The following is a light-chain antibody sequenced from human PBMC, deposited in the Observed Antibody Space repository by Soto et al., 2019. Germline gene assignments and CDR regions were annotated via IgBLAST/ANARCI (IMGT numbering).Light chain of an antibody. CDR2: VAF. Sequence: EIVMTQSPATLSVSPGERATLSCRASQSVRSNLAWYQQKPGQTPKLLICVAFTRATGITARFSGSGSGTEFTHTITSLQSEDFAVYYSQQYNVWPLTFGGGTKVEFK. J-gene: IGKJ4*01. CDR1: QSVRSN. V-gene: IGKV3-15*01. CDR3: QQYNVWPLT.